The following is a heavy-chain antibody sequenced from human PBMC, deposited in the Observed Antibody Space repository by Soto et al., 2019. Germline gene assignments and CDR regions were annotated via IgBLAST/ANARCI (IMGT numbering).Heavy chain of an antibody. CDR3: ATSRVGRLDF. CDR1: GGSISDYY. Sequence: PSETLSLTCTVSGGSISDYYGSWVRQPPGKGLEWIGSIYYSGNTYYNPSLTSRVTMSLDTSQSQFSLNLSSVTAADTAIYFCATSRVGRLDFWGQGSLVTVPS. CDR2: IYYSGNT. V-gene: IGHV4-59*01. J-gene: IGHJ4*02.